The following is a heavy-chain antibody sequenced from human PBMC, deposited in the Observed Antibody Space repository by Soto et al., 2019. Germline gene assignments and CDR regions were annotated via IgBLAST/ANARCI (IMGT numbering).Heavy chain of an antibody. V-gene: IGHV1-69*13. D-gene: IGHD6-19*01. CDR1: GGTFSSYA. CDR3: ASRYSSGWYDSDY. J-gene: IGHJ4*02. Sequence: ASVKVSCKASGGTFSSYAISWVRQPPGQGLEWMGGIIPIFGTANYAQKFQGRVTITADESTSTAYMELSSLRPEDTAVYYCASRYSSGWYDSDYWGQGTLVTVSS. CDR2: IIPIFGTA.